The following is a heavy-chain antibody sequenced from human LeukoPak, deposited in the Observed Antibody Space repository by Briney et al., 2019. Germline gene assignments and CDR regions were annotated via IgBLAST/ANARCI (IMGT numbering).Heavy chain of an antibody. V-gene: IGHV3-21*01. CDR2: ISSSSSYI. J-gene: IGHJ4*02. CDR1: GFTFSSYS. D-gene: IGHD3-10*01. Sequence: GGSLRLSCAASGFTFSSYSMNWVRQAPGKGLEWVSSISSSSSYIYYADSVKGRFTISRDNAKNSLYLQMNSLRAEDTAVYYCASFQVVRGVAFDYWGQGTLVTVSS. CDR3: ASFQVVRGVAFDY.